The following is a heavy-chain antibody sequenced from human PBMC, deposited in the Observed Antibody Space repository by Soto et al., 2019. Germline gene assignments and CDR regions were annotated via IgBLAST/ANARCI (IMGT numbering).Heavy chain of an antibody. D-gene: IGHD6-19*01. CDR1: GFTFSRFG. CDR3: AKDRGWSSADLEY. J-gene: IGHJ4*02. V-gene: IGHV3-30*18. CDR2: ISYDGSSD. Sequence: QVQLVEYGGGVVQPRRSLRLSCAASGFTFSRFGMHWVRQAPGKGLEWVALISYDGSSDYYVDSVKVRFTISRDKSKNTLYLQMSSLRPEDTAVYYCAKDRGWSSADLEYWGQGTLVTVSS.